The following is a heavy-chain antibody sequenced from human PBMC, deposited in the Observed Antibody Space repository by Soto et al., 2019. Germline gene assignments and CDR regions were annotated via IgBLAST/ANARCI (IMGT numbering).Heavy chain of an antibody. V-gene: IGHV3-30*03. Sequence: QVQLVESGGGVVQPGRSLRLSCAASGFPFTSYGMHWVREGPGKGLEWLAVISYDGTNKFYADSVKGRFTISRDNSKXXXXXXXXXXXXXXXXXXXXXXXXXXXXYRGQGTLVIVSS. CDR1: GFPFTSYG. CDR3: XXXXXXXXY. J-gene: IGHJ4*02. CDR2: ISYDGTNK.